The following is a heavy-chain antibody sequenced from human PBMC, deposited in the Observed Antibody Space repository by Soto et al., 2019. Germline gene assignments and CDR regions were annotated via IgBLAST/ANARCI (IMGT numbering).Heavy chain of an antibody. Sequence: PGGSLRLSCSASGFTFSDENMSWVRQVPGKGLEWVSGISGGGSCIFYADSVQGRFSISRDNPKNSLFLEMNSLRVEDTAVYYCARDSDCHSTSCFFPPHVWGQGTTVTVSS. CDR1: GFTFSDEN. CDR3: ARDSDCHSTSCFFPPHV. D-gene: IGHD2-2*01. J-gene: IGHJ6*02. CDR2: ISGGGSCI. V-gene: IGHV3-21*06.